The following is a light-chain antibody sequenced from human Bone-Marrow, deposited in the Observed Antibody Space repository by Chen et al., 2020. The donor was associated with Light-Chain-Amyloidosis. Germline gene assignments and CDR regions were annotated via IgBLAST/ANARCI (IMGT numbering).Light chain of an antibody. V-gene: IGLV3-25*03. CDR1: DLPTKY. J-gene: IGLJ2*01. CDR2: SDT. CDR3: QSADSSVTYEVI. Sequence: SSELTQPHSVSVSTGQTARITCSGDDLPTKYAYWYQQKPGQAPVLVIHSDTERPSGISERFSGSSSGTTATLTISGVHAEDEADYHCQSADSSVTYEVIFGGWTKLTVL.